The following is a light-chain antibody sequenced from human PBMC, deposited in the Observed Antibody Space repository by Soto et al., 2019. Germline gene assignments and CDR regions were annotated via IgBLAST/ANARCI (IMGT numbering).Light chain of an antibody. CDR1: QYINTR. CDR3: RQRQSWPRT. V-gene: IGKV3-11*01. Sequence: EIVLTQSPATLSSFPGDRVTLSCRASQYINTRLAWYQHRPGQSPRLLIYQTSLRAAGIPARFSASGSGTDFTVTISDVQPEDFALYYCRQRQSWPRTFGQGTKVDIK. CDR2: QTS. J-gene: IGKJ1*01.